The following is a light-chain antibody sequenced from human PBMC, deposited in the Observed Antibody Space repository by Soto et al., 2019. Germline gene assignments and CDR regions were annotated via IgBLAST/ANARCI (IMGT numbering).Light chain of an antibody. CDR2: AAS. CDR3: LQDYNYPRT. CDR1: QGLRKD. J-gene: IGKJ1*01. Sequence: AIQMSQSPSSLSASVGDRVTITCRASQGLRKDLGWYQVKPGKAPKLMIYAASTVQSGVPSRFGGSASGTDFTRAISTLQPEDFETYYCLQDYNYPRTFGQGTKVDIK. V-gene: IGKV1-6*01.